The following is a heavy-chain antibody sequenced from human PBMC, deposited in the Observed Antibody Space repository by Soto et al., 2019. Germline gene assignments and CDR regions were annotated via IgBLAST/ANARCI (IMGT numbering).Heavy chain of an antibody. V-gene: IGHV2-5*01. CDR3: IQSRCGGDCLQSYASYYYYGMDV. J-gene: IGHJ6*02. CDR2: IYWYDDK. D-gene: IGHD2-21*02. Sequence: QITLKESGPTLVKPTQTLTLTCTFSAFSLSTGGVGVGWIRQPPGKALEWLALIYWYDDKRYSPSLRSRLTITKDTSKNQVLLTMTNMDPVDTATYYCIQSRCGGDCLQSYASYYYYGMDVWGQGTTVTVSS. CDR1: AFSLSTGGVG.